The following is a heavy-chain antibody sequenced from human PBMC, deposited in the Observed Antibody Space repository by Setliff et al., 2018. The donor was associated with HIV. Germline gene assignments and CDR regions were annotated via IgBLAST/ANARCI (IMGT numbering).Heavy chain of an antibody. V-gene: IGHV1-69*05. J-gene: IGHJ5*02. CDR3: ARDFGGYCSSMRCHGLFDP. Sequence: SVKVSCKASGGTFSNYGMSWVRQAPGQGLEWMGGIIPISGTANYAQKFQGRVTITTDESTSTAYMELSGLRSEDTAVYYCARDFGGYCSSMRCHGLFDPWGQGTLVTVSS. D-gene: IGHD2-2*01. CDR1: GGTFSNYG. CDR2: IIPISGTA.